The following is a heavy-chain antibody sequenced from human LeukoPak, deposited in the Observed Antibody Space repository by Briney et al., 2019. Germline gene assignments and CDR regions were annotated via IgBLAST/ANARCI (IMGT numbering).Heavy chain of an antibody. J-gene: IGHJ4*02. CDR1: GFTFSSYA. CDR3: ARELGGSYGGFDY. V-gene: IGHV3-30*01. CDR2: MSYDGSNK. D-gene: IGHD1-26*01. Sequence: GRSLRLSCAASGFTFSSYAMHWVRQAPGKGLEWVAGMSYDGSNKYHADSVKGRFTISRDNSKNTLYLQMNSLRTEDTAVYYCARELGGSYGGFDYWGQGTLVTVSS.